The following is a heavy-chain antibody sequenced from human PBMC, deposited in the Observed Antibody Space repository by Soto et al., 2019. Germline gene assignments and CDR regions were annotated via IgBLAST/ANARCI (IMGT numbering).Heavy chain of an antibody. CDR2: IYLDGSP. J-gene: IGHJ6*02. D-gene: IGHD3-22*01. CDR1: GDSVTSDY. V-gene: IGHV4-59*02. CDR3: TRGKWFPRGYGMDV. Sequence: QVQLQESGPGLVKPSETLSLTCTVSGDSVTSDYWSWIRQPPGKRLEYIGFIYLDGSPHYNPSLESPVTISPDKTTTQLSLRLTSVTAADTAVYYCTRGKWFPRGYGMDVWGRGTTVTVS.